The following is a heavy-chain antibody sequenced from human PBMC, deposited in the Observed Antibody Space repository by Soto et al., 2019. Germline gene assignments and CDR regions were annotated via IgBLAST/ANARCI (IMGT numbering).Heavy chain of an antibody. CDR3: AKDWVGGSNKYYFEY. CDR1: GFTFRDYG. Sequence: VQLVESGGGLVQPGGSLILSCVASGFTFRDYGMHWVRQAPGKGLEWVAGISHHGLKEHYADSVKGRFTISRDNSKKTVYLQLNSLRGDDTAVYYCAKDWVGGSNKYYFEYWGQGTLVTVSS. CDR2: ISHHGLKE. V-gene: IGHV3-30*18. J-gene: IGHJ4*02. D-gene: IGHD1-26*01.